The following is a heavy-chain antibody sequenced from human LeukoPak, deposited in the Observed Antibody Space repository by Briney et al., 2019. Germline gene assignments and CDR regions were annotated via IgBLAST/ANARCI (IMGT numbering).Heavy chain of an antibody. Sequence: SSVKVSCKASAYSFTSYDINWVRQATGQGIEWVGWMSTNRGNTGYAQKFQGRVTMTRNTSISTAYMELSSLRSEDTAVYYCARAMIGGGAFDIWGQGTMVTVSS. CDR1: AYSFTSYD. J-gene: IGHJ3*02. CDR3: ARAMIGGGAFDI. CDR2: MSTNRGNT. V-gene: IGHV1-8*01. D-gene: IGHD3-22*01.